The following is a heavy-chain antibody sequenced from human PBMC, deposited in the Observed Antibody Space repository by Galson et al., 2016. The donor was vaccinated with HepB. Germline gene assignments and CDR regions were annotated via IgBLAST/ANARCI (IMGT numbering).Heavy chain of an antibody. CDR2: ISSNGGTT. CDR1: GFTFRNYA. V-gene: IGHV3-64D*09. Sequence: SLRLSRAASGFTFRNYAMQWVRQAPGKGLEYVSAISSNGGTTYYADSVKGRFTISRDNSKNTLYLQMSSLRPEDTALFYCVKEMGYYDCVGGIYHYYFDHWGQGSLVTVSS. D-gene: IGHD3-16*02. CDR3: VKEMGYYDCVGGIYHYYFDH. J-gene: IGHJ4*02.